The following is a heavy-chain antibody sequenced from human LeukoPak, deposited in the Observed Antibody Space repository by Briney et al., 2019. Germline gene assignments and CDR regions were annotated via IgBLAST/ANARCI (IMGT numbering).Heavy chain of an antibody. V-gene: IGHV4-59*01. CDR2: IYYSGST. Sequence: SETLSLTCTVSGGSISSYYWSWIRQPPGKGLEWIGYIYYSGSTNYNPSLKSRVTISVDTSKNQFSLKLSSVTAADTAVYYCARVVDYDFGSGYSNYFYYYYMDVWGKGTTVTVSS. CDR3: ARVVDYDFGSGYSNYFYYYYMDV. D-gene: IGHD3-3*01. CDR1: GGSISSYY. J-gene: IGHJ6*03.